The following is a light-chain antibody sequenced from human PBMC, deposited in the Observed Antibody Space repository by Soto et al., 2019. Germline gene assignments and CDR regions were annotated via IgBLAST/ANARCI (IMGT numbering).Light chain of an antibody. J-gene: IGLJ1*01. CDR2: EVS. V-gene: IGLV2-14*01. CDR1: SSDVGGYNY. CDR3: SSYTSSSPL. Sequence: QSVLTQPASVSGSPGQSITISCTGTSSDVGGYNYVSWYQQHPGKAPKLMIYEVSNRPSGVSNRFSGSKSGNTASLTISGLQAEDEADYYCSSYTSSSPLFGTGTKATVL.